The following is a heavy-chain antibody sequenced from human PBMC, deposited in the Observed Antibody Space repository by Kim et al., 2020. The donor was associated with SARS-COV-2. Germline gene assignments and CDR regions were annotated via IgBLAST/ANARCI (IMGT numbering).Heavy chain of an antibody. J-gene: IGHJ4*02. CDR3: ARHEAVAGQRGFDY. CDR2: IFPYNSDT. Sequence: GESLKISCKASGYSFTSYYIGWVRQMPGKGLEWMGIIFPYNSDTRYSPTFQGQVTISADKYISTAYLQLSNLQASDIAIYYCARHEAVAGQRGFDYWGQGTPVTVSS. CDR1: GYSFTSYY. D-gene: IGHD6-19*01. V-gene: IGHV5-51*01.